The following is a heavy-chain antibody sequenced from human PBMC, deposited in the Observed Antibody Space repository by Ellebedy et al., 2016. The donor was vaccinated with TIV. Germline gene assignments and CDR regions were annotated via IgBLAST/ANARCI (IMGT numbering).Heavy chain of an antibody. CDR1: GFTFSSYD. CDR2: IGPAGDT. D-gene: IGHD2-21*01. Sequence: GGSLRLSCAASGFTFSSYDMHWVRQGTGKGLEWVSAIGPAGDTYYPGSVKGRFTISRENAKNSLYLPITSLRAEDTAVYYCARVRFGDTAVDYWGQGTLVTVSS. CDR3: ARVRFGDTAVDY. J-gene: IGHJ4*03. V-gene: IGHV3-13*01.